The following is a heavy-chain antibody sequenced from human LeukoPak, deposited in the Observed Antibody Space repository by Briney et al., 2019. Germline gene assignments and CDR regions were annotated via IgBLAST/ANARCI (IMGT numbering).Heavy chain of an antibody. Sequence: PSETLSLTCTVSGASVGSAGYSWSWIRQPPGGGLEWIGYIYYISNTNYNPSLKSRVTMSVDPSKNQFSLKLNSVTAADTAVYYCARTQSQSGSYRYYFGYWGQGTLATVSS. CDR3: ARTQSQSGSYRYYFGY. D-gene: IGHD1-26*01. V-gene: IGHV4-61*08. CDR2: IYYISNT. CDR1: GASVGSAGYS. J-gene: IGHJ4*02.